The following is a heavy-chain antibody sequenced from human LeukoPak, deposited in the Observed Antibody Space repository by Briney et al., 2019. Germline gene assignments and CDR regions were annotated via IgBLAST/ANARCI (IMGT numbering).Heavy chain of an antibody. V-gene: IGHV4-34*01. CDR1: GGSFSGYY. Sequence: SETLSLICAVYGGSFSGYYWSWIRQPPGKGLEWIGEINHSGSTNYNPSLKSRVTISVDTSKNQFSLKLSSVTAADTAVYYCARLLSVGPGNNWGQGTLVAVSS. CDR3: ARLLSVGPGNN. D-gene: IGHD1-14*01. CDR2: INHSGST. J-gene: IGHJ4*02.